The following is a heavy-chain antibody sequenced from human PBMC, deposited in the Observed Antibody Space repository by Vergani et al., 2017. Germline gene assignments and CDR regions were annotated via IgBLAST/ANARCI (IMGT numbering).Heavy chain of an antibody. CDR1: GFTFSSYA. CDR3: ARDRPCSSTRCYAGAYYYYGMDV. J-gene: IGHJ6*02. Sequence: VQLVESGGGVVQPGRSLRLSCAASGFTFSSYAMHWVRQAPGKGLEWVAVISYDGSNKYYADSVKGRFTISRDNSKNTLYLKMNSLRAEDTAVYYCARDRPCSSTRCYAGAYYYYGMDVGGQGTTVTVS. D-gene: IGHD2-2*01. V-gene: IGHV3-30-3*01. CDR2: ISYDGSNK.